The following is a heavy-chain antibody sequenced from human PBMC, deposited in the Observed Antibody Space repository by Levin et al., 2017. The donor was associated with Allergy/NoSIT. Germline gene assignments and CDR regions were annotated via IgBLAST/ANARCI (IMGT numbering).Heavy chain of an antibody. CDR1: GGTFSSYT. Sequence: GASVKVSCKASGGTFSSYTISWVRQAPGQGLEWMGRIIPILGIANYAQKFQGRVTITADKSTSTAYMELSSLRSEDTAVYYCARDPSYGPNAFDIWGQGTMVTVSS. V-gene: IGHV1-69*02. J-gene: IGHJ3*02. D-gene: IGHD1-26*01. CDR3: ARDPSYGPNAFDI. CDR2: IIPILGIA.